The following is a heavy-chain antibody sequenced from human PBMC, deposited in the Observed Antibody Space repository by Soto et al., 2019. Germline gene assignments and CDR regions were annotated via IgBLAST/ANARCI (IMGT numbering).Heavy chain of an antibody. D-gene: IGHD2-2*01. J-gene: IGHJ6*03. Sequence: SENLSLTCAVYGGSFSGYYWSWIRQPPGKGLEWIGEINHSGSTNYNPSLKSRVTISVDTSKSQFSLKLSSVTAADTAVYYCARGLIVVVPAAAGYMDVWGKGTTVTVSS. CDR3: ARGLIVVVPAAAGYMDV. V-gene: IGHV4-34*01. CDR2: INHSGST. CDR1: GGSFSGYY.